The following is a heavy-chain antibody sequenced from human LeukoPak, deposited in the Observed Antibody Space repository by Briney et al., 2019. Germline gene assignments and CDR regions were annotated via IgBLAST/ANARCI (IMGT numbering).Heavy chain of an antibody. CDR1: GLTVSDSY. J-gene: IGHJ2*01. CDR2: IYAGGSI. V-gene: IGHV3-53*01. CDR3: ARYFDWLEYGWYFDL. D-gene: IGHD3-9*01. Sequence: PGGSLSLAWAASGLTVSDSYVNSARQPRGGWRGSVSVIYAGGSIYHAESVEGRLTLYRDPSKHTVYLQITYLRGDDTAVYYCARYFDWLEYGWYFDLWGRGTLVTVSS.